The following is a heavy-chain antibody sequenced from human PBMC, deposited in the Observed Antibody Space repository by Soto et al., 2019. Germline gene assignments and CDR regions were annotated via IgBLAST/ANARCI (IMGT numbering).Heavy chain of an antibody. CDR2: IYYSGST. J-gene: IGHJ4*02. Sequence: ASEDLSLPCTVFGGSINSYYWRWVPQPPGKGLEWIVYIYYSGSTNYNPSLKSRVTISVDTSKNQFSLNLSSVTAADTAVYYCARVHYNSSGYPDYWGQGTLVTVSS. CDR1: GGSINSYY. D-gene: IGHD3-22*01. CDR3: ARVHYNSSGYPDY. V-gene: IGHV4-59*01.